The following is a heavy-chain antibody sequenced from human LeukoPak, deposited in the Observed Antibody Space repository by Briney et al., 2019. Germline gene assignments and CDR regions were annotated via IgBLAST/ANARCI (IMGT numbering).Heavy chain of an antibody. CDR2: MYIIGRS. Sequence: SETLSLTCTVSGDSISSYYWSWIRQPAGKGLEWIGRMYIIGRSNYNPSLRSRVTMSVDTSKNQLSLKLRSVTAADTAVYYVAVTIIRGVENRFDPWGQGTLVTVSS. CDR1: GDSISSYY. J-gene: IGHJ5*02. D-gene: IGHD3-10*01. CDR3: AVTIIRGVENRFDP. V-gene: IGHV4-4*07.